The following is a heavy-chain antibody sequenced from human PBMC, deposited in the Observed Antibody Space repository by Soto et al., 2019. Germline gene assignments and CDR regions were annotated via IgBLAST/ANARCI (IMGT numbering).Heavy chain of an antibody. CDR2: IIPIFGTA. CDR1: GGTFSSYA. CDR3: ARGILTGYQYYYYYGMDV. J-gene: IGHJ6*02. D-gene: IGHD3-9*01. Sequence: QVQLVQSGAEVKKPGSSVKVSCKASGGTFSSYAISWVRQAPGQGLEWMGGIIPIFGTANYARKFQGRVTITADESTSTAYMELSSLRSEDTAVYYCARGILTGYQYYYYYGMDVWGQGTTVTVSS. V-gene: IGHV1-69*01.